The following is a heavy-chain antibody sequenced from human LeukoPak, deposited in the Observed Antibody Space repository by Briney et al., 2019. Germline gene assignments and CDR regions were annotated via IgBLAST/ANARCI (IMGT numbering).Heavy chain of an antibody. D-gene: IGHD1-1*01. CDR2: IKLDGSEK. CDR1: GFTFSSYW. V-gene: IGHV3-7*01. J-gene: IGHJ4*02. CDR3: ARDQLGAFNS. Sequence: PGGSLRLSCAASGFTFSSYWMSWVRQAPGKGLEWVANIKLDGSEKYYVDSVKGRFTISRDNAKNSLYLQMDNLRAEDTAVYFCARDQLGAFNSWGQGTLVTVSS.